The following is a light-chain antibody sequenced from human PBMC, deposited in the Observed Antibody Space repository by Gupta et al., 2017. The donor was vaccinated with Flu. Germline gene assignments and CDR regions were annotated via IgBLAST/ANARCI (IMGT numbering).Light chain of an antibody. V-gene: IGLV2-14*01. Sequence: SITISCIGTYNDVGGYNYVSWYQQYPANAPRLMIDEVANRPSGVSQRGSGSKSGVTASLTSSGLQADDDAYYDCSSYTTSGTVLFGGGTKVTVL. CDR2: EVA. J-gene: IGLJ2*01. CDR1: YNDVGGYNY. CDR3: SSYTTSGTVL.